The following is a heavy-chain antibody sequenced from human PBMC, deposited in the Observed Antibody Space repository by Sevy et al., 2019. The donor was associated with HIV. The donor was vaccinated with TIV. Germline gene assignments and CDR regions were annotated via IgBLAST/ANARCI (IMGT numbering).Heavy chain of an antibody. V-gene: IGHV6-1*01. CDR1: GDSVSSNSAT. CDR3: ASANTVYGVHPFDY. CDR2: TYRRSKWYN. Sequence: SQTLSLTCAISGDSVSSNSATWNWIRQSPSRGLEWLGRTYRRSKWYNDYAVSVTSRITINPDTSTNQVSLQLNSVTPEDTAVYYCASANTVYGVHPFDYWGQGTLVTVSS. J-gene: IGHJ4*02. D-gene: IGHD4-17*01.